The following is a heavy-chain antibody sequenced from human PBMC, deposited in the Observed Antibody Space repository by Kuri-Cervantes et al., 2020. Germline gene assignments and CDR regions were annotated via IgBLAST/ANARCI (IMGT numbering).Heavy chain of an antibody. Sequence: GGSLRLSCAASGFTFSSYGMHWVRQAPGKGLEWVAVIWYDGSNKYYADSVKGRFTISRDNSKNTLYLQMNSLRAEDTAVYYCAKVRLAYCGGDCYSPHDDAFDIWGQGTMVTVSS. CDR2: IWYDGSNK. V-gene: IGHV3-30*02. J-gene: IGHJ3*02. CDR1: GFTFSSYG. CDR3: AKVRLAYCGGDCYSPHDDAFDI. D-gene: IGHD2-21*02.